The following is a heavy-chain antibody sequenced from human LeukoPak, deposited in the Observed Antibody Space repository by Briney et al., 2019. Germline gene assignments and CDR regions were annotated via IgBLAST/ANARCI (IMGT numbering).Heavy chain of an antibody. CDR2: ITSISNT. J-gene: IGHJ4*02. V-gene: IGHV3-23*01. CDR3: AHRTAFDS. D-gene: IGHD1-14*01. CDR1: GFTFRSHA. Sequence: GGSLRLSCAASGFTFRSHAMSWVRQAPGKGLEWVSTITSISNTYYPDSVKGRFTISRDNSRDTLYLQMNTLRAEDTAIYNCAHRTAFDSWGQGTLVTVSS.